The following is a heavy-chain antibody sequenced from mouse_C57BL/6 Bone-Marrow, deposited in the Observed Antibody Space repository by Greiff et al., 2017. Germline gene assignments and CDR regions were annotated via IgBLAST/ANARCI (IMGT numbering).Heavy chain of an antibody. D-gene: IGHD2-3*01. CDR2: IDPENGDT. CDR3: TTGGGYCRYFDD. J-gene: IGHJ1*03. Sequence: VQLQQSVAELVRPGASVKLSCTASGFNIKDDYMHWVKQRPEQGLEWIGRIDPENGDTEYASKFQGKATITADTSSNTAYLQLSSLTSEDTAVYYCTTGGGYCRYFDDWGKGTTVTVSS. V-gene: IGHV14-4*01. CDR1: GFNIKDDY.